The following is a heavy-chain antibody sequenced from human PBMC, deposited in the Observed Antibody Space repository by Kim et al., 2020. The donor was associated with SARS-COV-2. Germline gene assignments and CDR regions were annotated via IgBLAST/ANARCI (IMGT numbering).Heavy chain of an antibody. CDR1: GFNFRTMW. J-gene: IGHJ1*01. CDR3: CTE. Sequence: GGSLRLSCVASGFNFRTMWMAWVRQAPGKGLEWVGHIKSRSDGETTDFAPPVHGRFSISRDDSKATLFLQLDRLKTDDTAVYYCCTEWGRG. V-gene: IGHV3-15*01. CDR2: IKSRSDGETT.